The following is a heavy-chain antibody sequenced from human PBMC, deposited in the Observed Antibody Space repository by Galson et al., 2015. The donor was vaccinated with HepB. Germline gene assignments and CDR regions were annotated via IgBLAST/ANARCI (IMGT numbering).Heavy chain of an antibody. CDR2: ISSSTI. Sequence: SLRLSCAASGFTFSDYYMSWIRQAPGKGLECVSYISSSTIYYADSVKGRFTISRDNAKNSLYLQMNSLRAEDTAVYYCARPRTEIVVVPAAIQYYYGMDVWGQGTTVTVSS. J-gene: IGHJ6*02. D-gene: IGHD2-2*01. V-gene: IGHV3-11*04. CDR3: ARPRTEIVVVPAAIQYYYGMDV. CDR1: GFTFSDYY.